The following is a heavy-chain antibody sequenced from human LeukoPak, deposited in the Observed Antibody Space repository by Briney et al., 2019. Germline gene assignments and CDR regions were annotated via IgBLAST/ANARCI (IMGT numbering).Heavy chain of an antibody. Sequence: SVKVSCKASGGTFSSYAISWVRQAPGQGLEWMGGIIPIFGTTNYAQKFQDRVTITADKSTSTAYMELSSLRSEDTAVYYCAKAVVPVISQHYFDYWGQGTLVTVSS. D-gene: IGHD3-22*01. CDR1: GGTFSSYA. V-gene: IGHV1-69*06. J-gene: IGHJ4*02. CDR2: IIPIFGTT. CDR3: AKAVVPVISQHYFDY.